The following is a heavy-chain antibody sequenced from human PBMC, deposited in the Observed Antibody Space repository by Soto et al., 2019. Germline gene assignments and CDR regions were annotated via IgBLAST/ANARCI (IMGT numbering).Heavy chain of an antibody. CDR2: IWYDGSKK. D-gene: IGHD3-3*01. Sequence: QVQVVESGGGVVQPGRSLRLSCAASGFTFSSFGMHWVRQAPGKGLEWVSLIWYDGSKKSYGDSVKGRFTISRDNSRNTVYLQMSSRRADATAVYYCARDASYYSLWSGYYPSRNGMDVWGQGTTVTVSS. J-gene: IGHJ6*02. CDR1: GFTFSSFG. CDR3: ARDASYYSLWSGYYPSRNGMDV. V-gene: IGHV3-33*01.